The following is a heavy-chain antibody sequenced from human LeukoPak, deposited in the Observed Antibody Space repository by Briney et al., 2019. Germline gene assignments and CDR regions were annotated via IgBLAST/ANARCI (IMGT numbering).Heavy chain of an antibody. V-gene: IGHV1-69*13. Sequence: GASVKVSCKASGYTFTSYGISWVRQAPGQGLEWMGGIIPIFGTANYAQKFQGRVTITADESTSTAYMELSSLRSEDTAVYYCARGALYGGSFSYYYYGMDVWGQGTTVTVSS. CDR1: GYTFTSYG. J-gene: IGHJ6*02. CDR2: IIPIFGTA. D-gene: IGHD2-15*01. CDR3: ARGALYGGSFSYYYYGMDV.